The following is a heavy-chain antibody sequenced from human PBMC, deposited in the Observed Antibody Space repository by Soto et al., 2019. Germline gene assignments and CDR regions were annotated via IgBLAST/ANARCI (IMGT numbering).Heavy chain of an antibody. CDR2: ISAYNGNT. J-gene: IGHJ6*02. CDR3: ARDQSGSYFLYYYYGMDV. V-gene: IGHV1-18*01. Sequence: ASVKVSCKASGYTFTSYGMSWVRQAPGQGLEWMGWISAYNGNTNYAQKLQGRVTMTTDTSTSTAYMELRSLRSDDTAVYYCARDQSGSYFLYYYYGMDVWGQGTTVTVSS. D-gene: IGHD1-26*01. CDR1: GYTFTSYG.